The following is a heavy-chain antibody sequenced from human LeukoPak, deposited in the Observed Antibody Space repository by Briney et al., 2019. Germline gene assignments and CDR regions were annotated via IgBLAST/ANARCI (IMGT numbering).Heavy chain of an antibody. Sequence: PSETLSLTCTVSGGSISSYYWSWIRQPPGKGLEWIGYIYYTGSTSYNPSLKSRVTISVDTSKNQFSLKLSSVTAADTVVYYCAREGSGGSGSFDYWGQGTLVTVSS. D-gene: IGHD2-15*01. J-gene: IGHJ4*02. CDR1: GGSISSYY. CDR2: IYYTGST. CDR3: AREGSGGSGSFDY. V-gene: IGHV4-59*01.